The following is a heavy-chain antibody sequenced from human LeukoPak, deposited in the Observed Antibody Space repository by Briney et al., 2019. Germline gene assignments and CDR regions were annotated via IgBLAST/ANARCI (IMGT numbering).Heavy chain of an antibody. CDR1: GFTVSSNY. CDR3: ARGALSESYPYYFDY. J-gene: IGHJ4*02. V-gene: IGHV3-53*01. CDR2: MYSGGST. Sequence: EGSLRLSCAASGFTVSSNYMSWVRQAPGKGLEWVSVMYSGGSTYYADSVKGRFTISRDNSKNTLYLQMNSLRAEDTAVYYCARGALSESYPYYFDYWGQGTLVTVSS. D-gene: IGHD1-26*01.